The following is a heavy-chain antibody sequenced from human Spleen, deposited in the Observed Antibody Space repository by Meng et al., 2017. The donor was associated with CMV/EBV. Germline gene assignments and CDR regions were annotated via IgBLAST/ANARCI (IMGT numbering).Heavy chain of an antibody. CDR2: ISSSSSTV. Sequence: GESLKISCVASELIFSGYEMNWVRQAPGKGLEWISYISSSSSTVYYADFVKGRFTISRDNAKNSMFLQMNSLRAEETAIYYCARGASGGISFYYGMDVWGQGITVTVSS. CDR1: ELIFSGYE. CDR3: ARGASGGISFYYGMDV. D-gene: IGHD2-15*01. J-gene: IGHJ6*01. V-gene: IGHV3-48*03.